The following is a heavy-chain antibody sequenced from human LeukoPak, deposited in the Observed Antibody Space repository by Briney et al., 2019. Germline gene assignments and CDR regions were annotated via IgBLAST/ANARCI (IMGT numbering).Heavy chain of an antibody. J-gene: IGHJ4*02. V-gene: IGHV3-23*01. CDR2: ISGSGGST. CDR3: AKHYYDTSGHYYSIDY. D-gene: IGHD3-22*01. CDR1: GFTFSSYG. Sequence: GGSLRLSCAASGFTFSSYGMSWVRQAPGKGLEWVSAISGSGGSTYYADSVKGRFTISRDNSKNTLYLQMNSLRAEDTAVYYCAKHYYDTSGHYYSIDYWGQGTLVTVSS.